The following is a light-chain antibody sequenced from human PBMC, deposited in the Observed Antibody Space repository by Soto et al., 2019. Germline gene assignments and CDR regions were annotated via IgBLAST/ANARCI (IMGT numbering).Light chain of an antibody. CDR1: LSVRSTY. J-gene: IGKJ5*01. CDR3: QRYGSSPLIT. Sequence: IVLTQSPGTLSLSPGERATLSCRASLSVRSTYLAWYQQKPGQAPRLLIYGASSRATGIPDRFSGSGSGTDFTLTISRLEPEDFAVYFCQRYGSSPLITFGQGTRLEIK. V-gene: IGKV3-20*01. CDR2: GAS.